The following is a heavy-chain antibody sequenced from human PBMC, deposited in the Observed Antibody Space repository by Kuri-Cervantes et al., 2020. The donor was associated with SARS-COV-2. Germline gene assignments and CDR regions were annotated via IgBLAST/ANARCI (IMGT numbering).Heavy chain of an antibody. V-gene: IGHV3-30-3*01. J-gene: IGHJ5*02. CDR3: ARNTIFGVEHNWFDP. D-gene: IGHD3-3*01. CDR2: ISYDGSNK. CDR1: GFTFSSYA. Sequence: GGSLRLSCAASGFTFSSYAMHWVRQAPGKGLEWVAVISYDGSNKYYADSVKGRFTISRDNSKNTLYLQMNSLRAEDTAVYYCARNTIFGVEHNWFDPWGQGTLVTVSS.